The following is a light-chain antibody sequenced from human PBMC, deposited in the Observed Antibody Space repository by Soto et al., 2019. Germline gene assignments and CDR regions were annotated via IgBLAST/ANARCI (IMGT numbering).Light chain of an antibody. CDR1: SSDVGGYNF. CDR2: EVS. V-gene: IGLV2-14*01. J-gene: IGLJ2*01. CDR3: FSYRGTGILL. Sequence: QSALTQPASVSGSPGQSITISCIGTSSDVGGYNFVSWYQQHPGKAPKLMIYEVSNRPSGVSTRFSGSKSGNTASLTISGLQAEDEADYYCFSYRGTGILLFGGGTKLSVL.